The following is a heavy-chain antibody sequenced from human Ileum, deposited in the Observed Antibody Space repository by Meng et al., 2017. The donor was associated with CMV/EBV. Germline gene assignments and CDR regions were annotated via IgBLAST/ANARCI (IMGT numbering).Heavy chain of an antibody. CDR1: SASITPYY. J-gene: IGHJ4*02. Sequence: LLPDPGPGRVHSSRTPSLSCPVSSASITPYYWNWIRQPAGKGLEWIGRIYTGGPTDYNPSLKSRVTMSVDTSKNQFFLNLSSVTAADTAVYYCARGQTVRGFEYWGLGILVTVSS. V-gene: IGHV4-4*07. CDR3: ARGQTVRGFEY. CDR2: IYTGGPT. D-gene: IGHD3-10*01.